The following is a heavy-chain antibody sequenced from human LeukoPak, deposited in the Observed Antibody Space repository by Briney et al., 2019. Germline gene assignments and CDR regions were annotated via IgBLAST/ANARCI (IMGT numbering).Heavy chain of an antibody. CDR3: ARTPVIIAAAVNNWFDP. V-gene: IGHV4-39*01. CDR2: IYYSGST. D-gene: IGHD6-13*01. J-gene: IGHJ5*02. Sequence: PSETLSLTCTVSGGSISSSSYYWGWIRQPPGKGLEWIGSIYYSGSTYYNPSLKSRVTISVDTSKNQFSLKLSSVTAADTAVYYCARTPVIIAAAVNNWFDPWGQGTLVTVSS. CDR1: GGSISSSSYY.